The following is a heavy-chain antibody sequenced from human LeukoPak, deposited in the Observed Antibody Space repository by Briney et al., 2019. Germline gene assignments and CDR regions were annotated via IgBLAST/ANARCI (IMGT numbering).Heavy chain of an antibody. CDR1: ELTFSNAW. Sequence: GGSLRLSCAASELTFSNAWMSWVRQAPGKGLEWVGRIKSKTDDGTTDYAAPVKGRFTISRDDSKNTLYLQMNSLKTEDTAVYCCTTDRNTVSFFDYWGQGTLVTVSS. J-gene: IGHJ4*02. CDR2: IKSKTDDGTT. V-gene: IGHV3-15*01. CDR3: TTDRNTVSFFDY. D-gene: IGHD4-17*01.